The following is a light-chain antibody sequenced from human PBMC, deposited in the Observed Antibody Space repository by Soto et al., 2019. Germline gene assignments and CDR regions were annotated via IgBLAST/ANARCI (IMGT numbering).Light chain of an antibody. J-gene: IGLJ3*02. V-gene: IGLV2-14*03. Sequence: QSALTQPASVSGSAGQTITISCTGTMRNVGAYNLVSWYQQHPGTAPKLIIYDDTNRPSGISSRFSGSRSGNTASLTISGHPPEEDGYYYCCAYTARSTLVFGGGTKLTVL. CDR1: MRNVGAYNL. CDR2: DDT. CDR3: CAYTARSTLV.